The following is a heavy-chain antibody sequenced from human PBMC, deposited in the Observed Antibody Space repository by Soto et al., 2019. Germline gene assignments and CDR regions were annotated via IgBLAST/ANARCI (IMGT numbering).Heavy chain of an antibody. CDR3: ARGLEAYYGFWRGPSDYYYYYGMDV. Sequence: SETLSLTCTVFGGPISSYYWSWIRQPPGRRLESIGYIYYSGSTNYNPSLKSRVTISVDTSKNQFSLKLSSVTAADTAVYYGARGLEAYYGFWRGPSDYYYYYGMDVWGQGTTVTVSS. D-gene: IGHD3-3*01. CDR1: GGPISSYY. V-gene: IGHV4-59*01. J-gene: IGHJ6*02. CDR2: IYYSGST.